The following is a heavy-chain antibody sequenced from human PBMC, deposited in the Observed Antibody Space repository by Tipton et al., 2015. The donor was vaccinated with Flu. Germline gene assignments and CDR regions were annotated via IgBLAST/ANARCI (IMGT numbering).Heavy chain of an antibody. D-gene: IGHD3-10*01. J-gene: IGHJ4*02. V-gene: IGHV4-4*07. Sequence: TLSLTCTVSGGSFSSYYRSWIRQSAGKGLEWIGRIYTSGTTNYNPSLKSRVTMSIDTTKNQFSLKLISLTAADSDVYYCARGSLYYGTSVPFDYWGQGSLVTVSS. CDR2: IYTSGTT. CDR3: ARGSLYYGTSVPFDY. CDR1: GGSFSSYY.